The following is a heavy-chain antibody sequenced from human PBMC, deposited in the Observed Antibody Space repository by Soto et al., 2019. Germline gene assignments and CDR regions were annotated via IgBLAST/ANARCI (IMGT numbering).Heavy chain of an antibody. CDR1: GFTFNRYW. CDR3: ARGSTSWYFDF. Sequence: GGSLRLSCAASGFTFNRYWMSWVRQAPGKGLEWVANIRKDGSEQYYVDSVKGRFTVSRDNAKNSLTLQMSGLRAEDTAVYYCARGSTSWYFDFWGQGTLVTVSS. V-gene: IGHV3-7*01. CDR2: IRKDGSEQ. J-gene: IGHJ4*02. D-gene: IGHD2-2*01.